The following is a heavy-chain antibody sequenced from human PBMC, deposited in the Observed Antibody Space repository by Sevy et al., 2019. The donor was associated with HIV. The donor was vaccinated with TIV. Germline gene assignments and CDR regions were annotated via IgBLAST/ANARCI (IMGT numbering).Heavy chain of an antibody. Sequence: GGSLRLSCAASGFTFSSYAMSWVRQAPGKGLEWVSAISGSGGSTYYADSVKGRFTISRDNSKNTPYLQMNSLRAEDTAVYYCAKNLKEGSGYNNYWGQGTLVTVSS. D-gene: IGHD5-12*01. CDR1: GFTFSSYA. CDR2: ISGSGGST. J-gene: IGHJ4*02. CDR3: AKNLKEGSGYNNY. V-gene: IGHV3-23*01.